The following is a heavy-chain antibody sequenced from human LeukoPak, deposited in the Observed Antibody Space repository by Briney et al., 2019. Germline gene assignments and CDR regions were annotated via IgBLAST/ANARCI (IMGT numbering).Heavy chain of an antibody. CDR1: GASISSGGYY. J-gene: IGHJ4*02. Sequence: SETLSLTCNVSGASISSGGYYWSWSRQHPGKGLEWIGYIYYSGSTHYNPSLKSRVTISVDISKNQFSLRLSSVSAADTAVYYCARLRLQYIFDYWGQGALVTVSS. CDR2: IYYSGST. D-gene: IGHD4-11*01. V-gene: IGHV4-31*03. CDR3: ARLRLQYIFDY.